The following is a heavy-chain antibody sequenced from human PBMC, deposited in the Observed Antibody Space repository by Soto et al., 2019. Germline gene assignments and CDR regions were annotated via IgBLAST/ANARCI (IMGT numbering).Heavy chain of an antibody. CDR2: INHSGST. Sequence: TSETLSLTCAVYGGSFSGYYWTWIRQPPGTGLEWIGEINHSGSTNYNPSLKSRVTISVDTSKNQFPLKLSSVTAADTAVYYCARETAMIVVVTAINWFDPWGQGTLVTVSS. D-gene: IGHD3-22*01. CDR1: GGSFSGYY. CDR3: ARETAMIVVVTAINWFDP. J-gene: IGHJ5*02. V-gene: IGHV4-34*01.